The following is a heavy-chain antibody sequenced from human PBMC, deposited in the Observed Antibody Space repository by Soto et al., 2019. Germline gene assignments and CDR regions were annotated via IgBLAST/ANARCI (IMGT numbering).Heavy chain of an antibody. Sequence: PGGSLRLSCAASGFSFKNYGMNWVRQAPGKGLEWVALISNDGNNKYYADSVTGRFTSSRDNSKTTLYLQMNSLRAEDTALYYCAKDSDMPTRPRGFGPWGQGTLVTVSS. V-gene: IGHV3-30*18. D-gene: IGHD6-6*01. CDR3: AKDSDMPTRPRGFGP. CDR1: GFSFKNYG. J-gene: IGHJ5*02. CDR2: ISNDGNNK.